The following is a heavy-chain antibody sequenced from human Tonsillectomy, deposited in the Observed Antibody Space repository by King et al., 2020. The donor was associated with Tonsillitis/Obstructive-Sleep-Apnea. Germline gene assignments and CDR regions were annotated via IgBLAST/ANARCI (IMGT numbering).Heavy chain of an antibody. Sequence: VQLQQWGAGLLKPSETLSLICAVYGGSFSGYYWTWIRQPPGKGLEWIGEINHSGSTNYNPSLKSRVIISVNTSKHQFSLKLSSVTAADTAVYYCAVPLNTGPRYFDYWGQGTLVTVSS. J-gene: IGHJ4*02. CDR1: GGSFSGYY. V-gene: IGHV4-34*01. CDR3: AVPLNTGPRYFDY. D-gene: IGHD1-14*01. CDR2: INHSGST.